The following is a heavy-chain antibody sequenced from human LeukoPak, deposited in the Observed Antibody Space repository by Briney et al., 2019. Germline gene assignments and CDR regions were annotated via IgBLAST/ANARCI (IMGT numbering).Heavy chain of an antibody. J-gene: IGHJ4*02. CDR2: IWYDGSNY. D-gene: IGHD1-26*01. V-gene: IGHV3-33*08. CDR1: GFTFSSYW. CDR3: ARDGRALLRDFDY. Sequence: GGSLRLSCAASGFTFSSYWMHWVRQAPGKGLEWVAGIWYDGSNYYYADSVKGRFTISRDNSKNTLYLQMNSLRAEDTGVYYCARDGRALLRDFDYWGQGTLVTVSS.